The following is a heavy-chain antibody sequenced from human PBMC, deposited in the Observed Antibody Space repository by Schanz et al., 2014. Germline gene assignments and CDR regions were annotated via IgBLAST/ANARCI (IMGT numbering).Heavy chain of an antibody. D-gene: IGHD3-3*01. CDR2: ISGSSIHK. J-gene: IGHJ6*02. V-gene: IGHV3-21*05. CDR1: GFTFSSYG. CDR3: ARFLARYQYYGVDV. Sequence: VQLVESGGGLVKPGESLRLSCAASGFTFSSYGMNWVRQAPGKGLEWVSHISGSSIHKNYADSVKGRFSISRDNGETSVYLQINSLRVEDTAVYYCARFLARYQYYGVDVWGQGTTVIVSS.